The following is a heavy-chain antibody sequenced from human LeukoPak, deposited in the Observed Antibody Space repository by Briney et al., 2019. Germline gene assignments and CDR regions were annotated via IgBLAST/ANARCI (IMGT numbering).Heavy chain of an antibody. CDR1: GFTFSSYS. Sequence: GGSLRLSCAASGFTFSSYSMNWVRQAPGKGLEGVANIKQDGSEKYYVDSVKGRFTISRDNAKNSLYLQMNSLRAEDTAVYYWVRVSSRTSYWGQGTLVTVSS. CDR3: VRVSSRTSY. J-gene: IGHJ4*02. CDR2: IKQDGSEK. D-gene: IGHD2-2*01. V-gene: IGHV3-7*01.